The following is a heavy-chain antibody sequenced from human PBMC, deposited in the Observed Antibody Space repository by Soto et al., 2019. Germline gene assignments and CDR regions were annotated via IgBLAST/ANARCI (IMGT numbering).Heavy chain of an antibody. D-gene: IGHD3-3*01. Sequence: GGSLRLSCAASGFTFSSYAMHWVRQAPGKGLEWVAGISYDGSNKYYADCVKGRFTISIDNSKNTLYLQMNSLRAEDTAVYYCAKDGKLRFLEWSPLDYWAQGTLVPVSS. CDR1: GFTFSSYA. J-gene: IGHJ4*02. CDR3: AKDGKLRFLEWSPLDY. V-gene: IGHV3-30-3*01. CDR2: ISYDGSNK.